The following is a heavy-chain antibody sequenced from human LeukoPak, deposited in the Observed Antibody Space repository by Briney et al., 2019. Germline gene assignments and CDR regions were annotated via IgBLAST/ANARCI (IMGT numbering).Heavy chain of an antibody. V-gene: IGHV1-3*01. CDR2: INAVNGNT. CDR3: ARDPMYCSSTSCHPWDLDY. D-gene: IGHD2-2*01. Sequence: ASVKVSCKASGYTFTSYALHWVRQAPGQRLEWMGWINAVNGNTKYSQQFQGRVTITRDTSASTAYMELGSLRSEDTAVYYCARDPMYCSSTSCHPWDLDYWGQGTLVTVSS. CDR1: GYTFTSYA. J-gene: IGHJ4*02.